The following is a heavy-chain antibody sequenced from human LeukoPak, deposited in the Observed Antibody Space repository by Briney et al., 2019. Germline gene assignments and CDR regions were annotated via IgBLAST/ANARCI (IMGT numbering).Heavy chain of an antibody. V-gene: IGHV4-61*02. CDR3: ARSQRDDFWSGYYKY. Sequence: PSETLSLTCTVSGCSISSGRYYWSWIRQPAGKGLEWIGRIYTSGSTNYNPSLKSRVTISVDTSKNQFSLKLSSVTAADTAVYYCARSQRDDFWSGYYKYWGQGTLVTVSS. CDR1: GCSISSGRYY. CDR2: IYTSGST. D-gene: IGHD3-3*01. J-gene: IGHJ4*02.